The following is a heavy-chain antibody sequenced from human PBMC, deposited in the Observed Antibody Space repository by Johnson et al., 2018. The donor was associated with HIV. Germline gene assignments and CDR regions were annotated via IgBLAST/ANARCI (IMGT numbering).Heavy chain of an antibody. Sequence: QVQLVESGGGVVQPGTSLRLSCAASGFTFSSYTMHWVRQAPGKGLEWVAVISYDGTNKYYADSVKGRFTISRDNSKNTLDLQRNSLRVEDAAVYYCATSTASDAFDIWGQGTIVTVSS. J-gene: IGHJ3*02. D-gene: IGHD1-1*01. V-gene: IGHV3-30*04. CDR2: ISYDGTNK. CDR1: GFTFSSYT. CDR3: ATSTASDAFDI.